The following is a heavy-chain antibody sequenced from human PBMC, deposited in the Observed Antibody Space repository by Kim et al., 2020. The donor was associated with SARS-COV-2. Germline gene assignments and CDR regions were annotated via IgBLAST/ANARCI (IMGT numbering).Heavy chain of an antibody. V-gene: IGHV3-74*01. CDR1: GFTFSSYW. J-gene: IGHJ4*02. D-gene: IGHD3-16*01. CDR3: ARGAGRLAGFSSDN. Sequence: GGSLRLSCAASGFTFSSYWMHWVRQVPGKGLVWVSRINSDKSSTNYADSVKGRFSISRDNAKNTVYLQMNSLRVEDTAVYYCARGAGRLAGFSSDNWGQG. CDR2: INSDKSST.